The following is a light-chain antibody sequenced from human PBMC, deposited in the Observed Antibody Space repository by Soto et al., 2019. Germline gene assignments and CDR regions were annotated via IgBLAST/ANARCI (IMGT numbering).Light chain of an antibody. V-gene: IGKV3-20*01. J-gene: IGKJ1*01. Sequence: EIVLTQSPGTLSLSPGERATLSCRASQSVSSSYLARYQQKPGQAPRLLIYGASSRATGIPDRFSGSGSGTDFTLTISRLEPEDFAVYYCQQYGSSLLTWTFGQGTKVEIK. CDR2: GAS. CDR3: QQYGSSLLTWT. CDR1: QSVSSSY.